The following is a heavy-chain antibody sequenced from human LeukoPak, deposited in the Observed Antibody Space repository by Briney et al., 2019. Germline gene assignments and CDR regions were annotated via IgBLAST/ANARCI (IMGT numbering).Heavy chain of an antibody. CDR2: IYHSGST. V-gene: IGHV4-59*01. D-gene: IGHD5-12*01. J-gene: IGHJ4*02. CDR3: ARDGYSGSDAL. Sequence: PSETLSLTCTVSGGSISTYYWSWIRQPPGKGLEWIGYIYHSGSTNYNPSLKRRVTISVDTSQNQFYLKLSSVTAAHTAVYYCARDGYSGSDALWGPGTLVTVSS. CDR1: GGSISTYY.